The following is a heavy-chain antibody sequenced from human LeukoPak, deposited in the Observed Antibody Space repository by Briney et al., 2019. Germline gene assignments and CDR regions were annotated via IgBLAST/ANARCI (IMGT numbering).Heavy chain of an antibody. CDR3: ARGQLRLSN. J-gene: IGHJ4*02. CDR2: INHSGGT. CDR1: GGSFNGYY. V-gene: IGHV4-34*01. D-gene: IGHD2-2*01. Sequence: SETLSLTCAVYGGSFNGYYWTWIRQPPGEGLEWIGEINHSGGTDYNPSLKSRVTISVDTSKNQFSLKLNSVTAADTAVYYCARGQLRLSNWGQGSLVIVSS.